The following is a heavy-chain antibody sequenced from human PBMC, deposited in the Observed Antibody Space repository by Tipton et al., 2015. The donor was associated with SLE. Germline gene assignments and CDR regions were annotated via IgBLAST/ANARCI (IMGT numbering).Heavy chain of an antibody. D-gene: IGHD4-17*01. CDR1: GGSISSYY. Sequence: TLSLTCTVSGGSISSYYWSWIRQPPGKGLEWIGYIYYSGSTNYNPSLKSRVTISIDTSKNQFSLKMTSVTAGDTAVYYCARDPGGYGNYWGQGTLVTVAS. V-gene: IGHV4-59*01. CDR3: ARDPGGYGNY. CDR2: IYYSGST. J-gene: IGHJ4*02.